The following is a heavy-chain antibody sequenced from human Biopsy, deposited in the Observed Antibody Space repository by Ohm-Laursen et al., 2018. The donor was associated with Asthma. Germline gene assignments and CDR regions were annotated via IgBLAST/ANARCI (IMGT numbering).Heavy chain of an antibody. Sequence: ALVKVSCKTSGYTFNSAGITWVRQAPGQGLEWMGWISVYNGNTKVAQKLQDRVTMITDTSTSTAYMELRSLRSDDTAVYFCARAVDYSHYYGIDVWGQGTTVTAS. CDR3: ARAVDYSHYYGIDV. J-gene: IGHJ6*02. D-gene: IGHD3-10*01. CDR2: ISVYNGNT. V-gene: IGHV1-18*01. CDR1: GYTFNSAG.